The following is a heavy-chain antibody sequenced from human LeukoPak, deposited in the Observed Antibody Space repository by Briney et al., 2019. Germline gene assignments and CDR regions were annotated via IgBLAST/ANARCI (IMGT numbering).Heavy chain of an antibody. Sequence: GASVKVSCKASGYTFTSYGICWVRQAPGQGLEWMGWISAYNGSTNYAQKLQGRVTMTTDTSISTAYMELRRLRSDDTAGYYFAGVLSNRGSYLLQNYYFDYWGQGTLVTVSS. CDR2: ISAYNGST. V-gene: IGHV1-18*01. CDR1: GYTFTSYG. D-gene: IGHD1-26*01. J-gene: IGHJ4*02. CDR3: AGVLSNRGSYLLQNYYFDY.